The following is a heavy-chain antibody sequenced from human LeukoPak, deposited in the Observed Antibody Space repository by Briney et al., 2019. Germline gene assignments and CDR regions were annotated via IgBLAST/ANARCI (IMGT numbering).Heavy chain of an antibody. D-gene: IGHD2-15*01. J-gene: IGHJ5*02. Sequence: GGSLRLSCAASGFTFSSYWMHWVRQAPGKGLVWVSRINSDGSTTNYADSVKGRFTITRDNAENTLYLQMNSLRAEAKVVYYCERRVSATRWFTPGGQGTLAT. CDR2: INSDGSTT. CDR3: ERRVSATRWFTP. V-gene: IGHV3-74*01. CDR1: GFTFSSYW.